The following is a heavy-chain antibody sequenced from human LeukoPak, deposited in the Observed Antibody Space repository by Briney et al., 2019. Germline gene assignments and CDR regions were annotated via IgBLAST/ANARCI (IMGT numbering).Heavy chain of an antibody. V-gene: IGHV3-23*01. CDR3: AKAFQVYCSSTSCYDAIDI. D-gene: IGHD2-2*01. J-gene: IGHJ3*02. CDR1: GFTFSSYA. CDR2: ISGSGGST. Sequence: GGSLRLSCAASGFTFSSYAMSWVRQAPGKGLEWVSAISGSGGSTYYADSVKGRFTISRDNSKNTLYLQMNSLRAEDTAVYYCAKAFQVYCSSTSCYDAIDIWGQGTMVTVSS.